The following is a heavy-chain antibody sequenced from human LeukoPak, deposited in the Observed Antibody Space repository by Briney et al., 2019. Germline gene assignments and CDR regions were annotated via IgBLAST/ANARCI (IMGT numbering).Heavy chain of an antibody. CDR2: MNPNSGNT. CDR1: GYTFTSYD. Sequence: ASVKVSCKASGYTFTSYDIHWVRQATGQGLEWMGWMNPNSGNTGYAQKFQGRVTITRNTSISTAYMELSSLRSEDTAVYYCARRSYSSSWPVFDYWGQGTLVTVSS. J-gene: IGHJ4*02. V-gene: IGHV1-8*03. CDR3: ARRSYSSSWPVFDY. D-gene: IGHD6-13*01.